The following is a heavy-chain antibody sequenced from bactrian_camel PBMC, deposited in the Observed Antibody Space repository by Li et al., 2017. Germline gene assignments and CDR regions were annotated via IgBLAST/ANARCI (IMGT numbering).Heavy chain of an antibody. J-gene: IGHJ6*01. D-gene: IGHD2*01. Sequence: HVQLVESGGGSVQAGGSLRLSCAASGYIRARNCMLWFRRAPGGKRVGVASIYPSRGTTFYDDSVKGRFTISQDNAKNTVYLQMNSLKPEVTAMYYCAARGPYCYTKLSVRDFTYWGQGTQVTVS. V-gene: IGHV3-2*01. CDR2: IYPSRGTT. CDR3: AARGPYCYTKLSVRDFTY. CDR1: GYIRARNC.